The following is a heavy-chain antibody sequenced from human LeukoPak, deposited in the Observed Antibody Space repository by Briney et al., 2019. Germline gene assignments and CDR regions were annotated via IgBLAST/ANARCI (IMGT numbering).Heavy chain of an antibody. CDR3: ARDNIRTGYSSSWYDDY. CDR2: IIPILGIA. CDR1: GSTFSSYA. J-gene: IGHJ4*02. D-gene: IGHD6-13*01. Sequence: ASVKVSCKASGSTFSSYAISWVRQAPGQGLEWMGRIIPILGIANYAQKFQGRVTITADKSTSTAYMELSSLRSEDTAVYYCARDNIRTGYSSSWYDDYWGQGTLVTVSS. V-gene: IGHV1-69*04.